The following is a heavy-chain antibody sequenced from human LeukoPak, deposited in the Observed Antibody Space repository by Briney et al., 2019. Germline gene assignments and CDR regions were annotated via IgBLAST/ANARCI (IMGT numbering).Heavy chain of an antibody. V-gene: IGHV3-30*02. Sequence: GGSLRLSCAASGFTFSTYGMHWFRQAPGKGLEWVAFIRFDGTNKYYADSVKGRFVISRGGSKNTLYLQMNSLRAEDTAVYYCAKGYCSGSCYNGLDYWGQGTLVTVSS. CDR1: GFTFSTYG. D-gene: IGHD2-15*01. J-gene: IGHJ4*02. CDR3: AKGYCSGSCYNGLDY. CDR2: IRFDGTNK.